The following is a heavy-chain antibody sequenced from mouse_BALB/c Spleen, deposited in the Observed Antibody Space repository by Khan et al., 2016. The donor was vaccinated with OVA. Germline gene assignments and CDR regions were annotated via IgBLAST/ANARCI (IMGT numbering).Heavy chain of an antibody. CDR2: IRYDGDS. V-gene: IGHV3-6*02. D-gene: IGHD3-1*01. J-gene: IGHJ3*01. CDR1: GYSITSGYF. Sequence: EVQLQESGPGLVKPSQSLSLTCSVTGYSITSGYFWNWIRQFPGNNLEWMGYIRYDGDSNYNPSLKSRISITRDTSKNQFYLKLNSVTTEDTATSYSARGGSSGPAWFAYWGQGTLVTVST. CDR3: ARGGSSGPAWFAY.